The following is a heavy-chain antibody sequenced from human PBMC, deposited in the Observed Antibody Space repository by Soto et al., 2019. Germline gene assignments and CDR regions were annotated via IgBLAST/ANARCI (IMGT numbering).Heavy chain of an antibody. CDR1: GGSISGHY. CDR2: IFYSGSA. Sequence: SWTLALTCTVSGGSISGHYRIWILQPPGKGLEWIAYIFYSGSASYNPSLKSRVTISVDTSNNQFSLNLNSGTAADTAVYYCARVGSSGWSPDYWGRGTLVTVSS. V-gene: IGHV4-59*11. D-gene: IGHD6-19*01. J-gene: IGHJ4*02. CDR3: ARVGSSGWSPDY.